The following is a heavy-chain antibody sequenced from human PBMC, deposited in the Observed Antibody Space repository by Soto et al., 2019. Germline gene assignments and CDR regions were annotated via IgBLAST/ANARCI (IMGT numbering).Heavy chain of an antibody. J-gene: IGHJ5*02. D-gene: IGHD6-6*01. V-gene: IGHV1-8*01. CDR3: VRRRRNGMGAGRPWFDP. CDR2: MNPNSGNT. Sequence: ASVKVSCKASGYTFTSYDINWVRQATGQGLEWMGWMNPNSGNTGYAQKFQGRVTMTRNTSISTAYMELSSLRSEDTAVYYCVRRRRNGMGAGRPWFDPWGQGTLVTVSS. CDR1: GYTFTSYD.